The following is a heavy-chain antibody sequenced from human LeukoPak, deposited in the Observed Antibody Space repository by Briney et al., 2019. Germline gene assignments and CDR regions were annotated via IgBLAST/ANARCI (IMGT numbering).Heavy chain of an antibody. CDR1: GFTFSSYS. CDR2: ISSSSSTI. CDR3: ARGPTVTTLMYYFDY. J-gene: IGHJ4*02. V-gene: IGHV3-48*02. Sequence: TGGSLRLSCAASGFTFSSYSMNWVRQAPGKGLERVSYISSSSSTIYYADSVKGRFTISRDNAKNSLYLQMNSLRDEDTAVYYCARGPTVTTLMYYFDYWGQGTLVTVSS. D-gene: IGHD4-11*01.